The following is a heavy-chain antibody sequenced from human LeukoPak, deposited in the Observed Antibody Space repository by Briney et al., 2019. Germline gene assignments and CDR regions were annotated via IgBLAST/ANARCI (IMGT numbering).Heavy chain of an antibody. Sequence: PGASLRLSCAASGFTFSSYAMHWVRQAPGKGLEWVAVISYDGSNKYYADSVKGRFTISRDNSKNTLYLQMNSLRAEDTAVYYCARDPGLLWFGPQPPDSSYYYYGMDVWGQGTTVTVSS. CDR1: GFTFSSYA. D-gene: IGHD3-10*01. V-gene: IGHV3-30-3*01. CDR3: ARDPGLLWFGPQPPDSSYYYYGMDV. J-gene: IGHJ6*02. CDR2: ISYDGSNK.